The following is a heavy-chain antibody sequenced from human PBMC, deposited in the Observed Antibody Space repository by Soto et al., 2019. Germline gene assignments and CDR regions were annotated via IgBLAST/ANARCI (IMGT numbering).Heavy chain of an antibody. J-gene: IGHJ6*02. CDR2: IFSNDEK. V-gene: IGHV2-26*01. CDR3: ARVRGSGGSCCWGGFFYYYGMDV. Sequence: QVTLKESGPVLVKPTETLTLTCTVSGFSLTNAKMGVSWIRQPPGKALEWLAHIFSNDEKSYSTSLKSRLTTPTDTPTSQVVLTMTNKDAVDTATSYCARVRGSGGSCCWGGFFYYYGMDVWGQGNTGTVSS. CDR1: GFSLTNAKMG. D-gene: IGHD2-15*01.